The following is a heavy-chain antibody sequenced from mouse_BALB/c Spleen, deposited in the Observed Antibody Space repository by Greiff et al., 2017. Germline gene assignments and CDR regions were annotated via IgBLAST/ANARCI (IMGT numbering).Heavy chain of an antibody. D-gene: IGHD1-1*01. CDR3: ARSTYGSSPYYAMDY. CDR2: ISTYYGNT. Sequence: QVQLQQSGPELVRPGVSVKISCKGSGYTFTDYAMHWVKQSHAKSLEWIGVISTYYGNTNYNQKFKGKATMTVDKSSSTAYMELARLTSEDSAVYYCARSTYGSSPYYAMDYWGQGTSVTVSS. V-gene: IGHV1-67*01. CDR1: GYTFTDYA. J-gene: IGHJ4*01.